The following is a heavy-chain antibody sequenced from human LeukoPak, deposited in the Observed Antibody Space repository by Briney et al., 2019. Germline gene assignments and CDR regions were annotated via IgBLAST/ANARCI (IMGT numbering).Heavy chain of an antibody. Sequence: SETLSLTCTVSGGSISSSSYYWGWIRQPPGKGLEWIGSIYYSGSTYYNPSLKSRVTISVDTSKNQFSLKLSSVTAADTAVYYCARFAAAGTGRYNNDYWGQGTLVTVSS. J-gene: IGHJ4*02. CDR2: IYYSGST. CDR1: GGSISSSSYY. D-gene: IGHD6-13*01. CDR3: ARFAAAGTGRYNNDY. V-gene: IGHV4-39*07.